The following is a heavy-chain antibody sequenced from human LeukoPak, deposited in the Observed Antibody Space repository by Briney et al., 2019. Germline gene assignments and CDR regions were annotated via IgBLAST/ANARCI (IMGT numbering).Heavy chain of an antibody. J-gene: IGHJ4*02. CDR1: GYTFTGYY. Sequence: ASVKVSCKASGYTFTGYYMHWVRQAPGQGLEWMGWINPNSGGTNYAQKFQGRVTMTRDTSISTAYMELSRLRSDDTAVYYCARDFGQYQLLFNFDYWGQGTLVTVSS. CDR2: INPNSGGT. V-gene: IGHV1-2*02. CDR3: ARDFGQYQLLFNFDY. D-gene: IGHD2-2*01.